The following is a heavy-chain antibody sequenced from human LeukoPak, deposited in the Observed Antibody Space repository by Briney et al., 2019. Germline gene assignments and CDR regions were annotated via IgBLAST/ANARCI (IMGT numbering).Heavy chain of an antibody. Sequence: GGSLRLSCAASGFTVSSSYMSWVRQAPGKGLEWVSVIYSGGRTYYADSVKGRFTISRDNSKNTLYLQMNSLRAEDMAVYYCAKGGLTTPLHYWGQGTLVTVSS. D-gene: IGHD1-14*01. J-gene: IGHJ4*02. CDR3: AKGGLTTPLHY. CDR1: GFTVSSSY. CDR2: IYSGGRT. V-gene: IGHV3-53*01.